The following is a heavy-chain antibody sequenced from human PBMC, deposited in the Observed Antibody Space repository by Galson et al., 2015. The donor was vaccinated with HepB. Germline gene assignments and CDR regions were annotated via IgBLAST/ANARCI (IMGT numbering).Heavy chain of an antibody. V-gene: IGHV3-7*01. CDR1: GFTFSSFW. Sequence: SLRLSCAASGFTFSSFWMAWVRQAPGKGLEWVANIKQDGSEKHFVDSVRGRFTISRDNVKNSLYLQMNNLRVEDTAVYYCTRDLLGSLDYWGQGILVTVSS. CDR3: TRDLLGSLDY. CDR2: IKQDGSEK. J-gene: IGHJ4*02. D-gene: IGHD1-26*01.